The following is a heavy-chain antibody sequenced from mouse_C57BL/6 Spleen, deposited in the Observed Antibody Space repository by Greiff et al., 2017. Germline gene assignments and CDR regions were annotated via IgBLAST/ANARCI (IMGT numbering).Heavy chain of an antibody. D-gene: IGHD2-4*01. J-gene: IGHJ4*01. V-gene: IGHV1-81*01. Sequence: VMLVESGAELARPGASVKLSCKASGYTFTSYGISWVKQRTGQGLEWIGEIYPRSGNTYYNEKFKGKATLTADKSSSTAYMELRSLTSEDSAVYFCARRDYDEEMDYWGQGTSVTVSS. CDR3: ARRDYDEEMDY. CDR2: IYPRSGNT. CDR1: GYTFTSYG.